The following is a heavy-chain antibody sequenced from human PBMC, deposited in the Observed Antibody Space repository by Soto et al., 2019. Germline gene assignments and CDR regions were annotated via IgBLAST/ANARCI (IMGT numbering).Heavy chain of an antibody. V-gene: IGHV4-39*01. CDR1: GGSISGYV. CDR3: ARHPSDFWFDP. D-gene: IGHD2-21*02. CDR2: IYYSGST. J-gene: IGHJ5*02. Sequence: PSETLSLTCTVAGGSISGYVWGWIRQPPEKGLEWIGSIYYSGSTYYNPSLKSRVTVSVDTSKNQFSLKLSSVTAADTAVYYCARHPSDFWFDPWGQGTLVTVSS.